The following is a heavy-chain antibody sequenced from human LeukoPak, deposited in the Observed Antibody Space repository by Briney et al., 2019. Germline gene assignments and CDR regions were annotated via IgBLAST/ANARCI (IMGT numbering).Heavy chain of an antibody. CDR1: GGSFSGYY. CDR2: INHSGST. Sequence: ETLSLTCAVYGGSFSGYYWSWIRQPPGKGLEWIGEINHSGSTNYNPSLKSRVTISVDTSKNQFSLKLSSVTAADTAVYYCARGRLVVVVAARYYYYYGMDVWGQGTTVTVSS. J-gene: IGHJ6*02. D-gene: IGHD2-15*01. V-gene: IGHV4-34*01. CDR3: ARGRLVVVVAARYYYYYGMDV.